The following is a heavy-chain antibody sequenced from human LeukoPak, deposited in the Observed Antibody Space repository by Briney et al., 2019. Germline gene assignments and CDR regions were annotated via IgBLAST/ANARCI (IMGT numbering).Heavy chain of an antibody. J-gene: IGHJ3*02. CDR1: GYTFTGYY. D-gene: IGHD2-2*02. V-gene: IGHV1-2*02. Sequence: ASVKVSCKASGYTFTGYYMHWVRQAPGQGLEWMGWINPNSGGTNYAQKFQGRVTMTRDTSISTAYMELSRQRSDDTAVYYCSRLGLKAAIDSVAFDIWGQGTMVTVSS. CDR2: INPNSGGT. CDR3: SRLGLKAAIDSVAFDI.